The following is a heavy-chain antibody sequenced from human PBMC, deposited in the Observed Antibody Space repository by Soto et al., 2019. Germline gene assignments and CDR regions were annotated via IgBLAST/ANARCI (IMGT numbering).Heavy chain of an antibody. V-gene: IGHV3-21*01. CDR2: ISSSSSYI. Sequence: GGSLRLSCAASGSTFRSYWIPWVRQAPGKGLVWVSSISSSSSYIYYADSVKGRFTISRDNAKNSLYLQMNSLRAEDTAVYYCARDPYSSGSYWGQGTLVTVSS. D-gene: IGHD6-19*01. CDR3: ARDPYSSGSY. J-gene: IGHJ4*02. CDR1: GSTFRSYW.